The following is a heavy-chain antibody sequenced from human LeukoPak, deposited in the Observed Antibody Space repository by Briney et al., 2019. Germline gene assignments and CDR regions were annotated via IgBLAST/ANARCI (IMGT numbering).Heavy chain of an antibody. CDR3: AKDLAAEYCSGGSCYDTQAFDI. CDR1: GFTFNNYG. Sequence: GGSLRLSCVASGFTFNNYGMHWVRQAPGKGLEWVAVMSYDGSNTYHIDSVKGRFTISRDNSKNTLYLQMNSLRAEDTAVYYCAKDLAAEYCSGGSCYDTQAFDIWGQGTMVTVSS. CDR2: MSYDGSNT. D-gene: IGHD2-15*01. V-gene: IGHV3-30*18. J-gene: IGHJ3*02.